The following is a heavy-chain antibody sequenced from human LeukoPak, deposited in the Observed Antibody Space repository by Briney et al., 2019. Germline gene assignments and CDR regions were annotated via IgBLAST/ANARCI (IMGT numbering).Heavy chain of an antibody. CDR1: GFTFSSYS. CDR3: TRLPKATVTGVSEAFDI. V-gene: IGHV3-21*04. CDR2: ISSSSSYI. J-gene: IGHJ3*02. Sequence: PGGSLRLSCAASGFTFSSYSMNWVRQAPGKGLEWVSSISSSSSYIYYADSVKGRFTISRDNAKNSLYLQMNSLKTEDTAVYYCTRLPKATVTGVSEAFDIWGQGTMVTVSS. D-gene: IGHD4-17*01.